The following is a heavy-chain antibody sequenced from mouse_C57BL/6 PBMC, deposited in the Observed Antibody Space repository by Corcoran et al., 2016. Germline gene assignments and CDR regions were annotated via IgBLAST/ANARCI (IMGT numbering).Heavy chain of an antibody. CDR1: GYTFTDYY. CDR3: ARSLYDGYSYYYAMDY. J-gene: IGHJ4*01. D-gene: IGHD2-3*01. CDR2: INPNNGGT. Sequence: EVQLQQSGPELVKPGASVKISCKASGYTFTDYYMNWVKQSHGKSLEWIGDINPNNGGTSYNQKFKGKATLTVDKSSSTAYMELRSLTSEDSAVYYCARSLYDGYSYYYAMDYWGQGTSVTVSS. V-gene: IGHV1-26*01.